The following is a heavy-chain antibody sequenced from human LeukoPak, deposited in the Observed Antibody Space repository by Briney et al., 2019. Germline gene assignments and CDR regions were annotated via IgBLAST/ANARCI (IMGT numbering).Heavy chain of an antibody. CDR2: ISSSSSYI. CDR1: GFTFSSYS. D-gene: IGHD1-26*01. Sequence: PGGSLRLSCAASGFTFSSYSMNWVRQAPGKGLEWVSSISSSSSYIYYADSVKGRFTISRDNAKNSLYLQMNSLRAEDTAVYYCARDRPLADSGSYYTPLYYFDYWGQGTLVTVSS. V-gene: IGHV3-21*01. CDR3: ARDRPLADSGSYYTPLYYFDY. J-gene: IGHJ4*02.